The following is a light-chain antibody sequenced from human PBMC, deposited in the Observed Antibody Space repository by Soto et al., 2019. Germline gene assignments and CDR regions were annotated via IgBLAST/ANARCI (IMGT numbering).Light chain of an antibody. CDR2: LNSDGSH. J-gene: IGLJ2*01. Sequence: QPVLTQSPSASASLGASVKLTCTLSSVHSNYAITWHQQQPEKGPRFLMKLNSDGSHSKGDGIPDRFSGSSSGAERYLTISTLQSEDEADYYCQTWVTGIHIFGGGTTLTVL. V-gene: IGLV4-69*01. CDR3: QTWVTGIHI. CDR1: SVHSNYA.